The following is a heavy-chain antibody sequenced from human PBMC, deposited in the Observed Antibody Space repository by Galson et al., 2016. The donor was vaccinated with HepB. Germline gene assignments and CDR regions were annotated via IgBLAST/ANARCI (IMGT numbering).Heavy chain of an antibody. J-gene: IGHJ3*02. D-gene: IGHD2-15*01. CDR2: IGQDESHK. Sequence: LRLSCAASGFSFSNSWMTWVRQTPGKALERVANIGQDESHKYYVASVRGRFTISRDGSQTTVYLQMSSLRAEDTAVYYCARQIGGHCSGGTCSYDAFDIWGRGTMVTVSS. V-gene: IGHV3-7*02. CDR1: GFSFSNSW. CDR3: ARQIGGHCSGGTCSYDAFDI.